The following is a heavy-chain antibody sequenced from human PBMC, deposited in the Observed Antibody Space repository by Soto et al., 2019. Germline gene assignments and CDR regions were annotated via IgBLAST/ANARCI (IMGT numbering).Heavy chain of an antibody. V-gene: IGHV4-59*01. CDR1: CVSISNYY. CDR2: IYYSGST. J-gene: IGHJ5*02. Sequence: PSETLSLTCAVSCVSISNYYWSWIRQPPGKGLEWIGYIYYSGSTNYNPSLQSRVIISVDTSKNQFSVRLSSVTAADTAVYYCARAYYDNKGYSLDPWGLGTLVTVSS. CDR3: ARAYYDNKGYSLDP. D-gene: IGHD3-16*01.